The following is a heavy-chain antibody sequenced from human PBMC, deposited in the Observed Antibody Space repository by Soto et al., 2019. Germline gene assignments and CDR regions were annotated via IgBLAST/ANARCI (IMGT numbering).Heavy chain of an antibody. Sequence: GSLRLSCAAAGFTVSNNYMNWVRQAPGKGLEWVAVIYSDGSTYYADSVKGRFTISRDNSKNTLYLQMNSLRAEDTAVYYCARGHYDILTGYYFFDYWGQGTLVTVSS. CDR3: ARGHYDILTGYYFFDY. D-gene: IGHD3-9*01. CDR1: GFTVSNNY. J-gene: IGHJ4*02. V-gene: IGHV3-53*01. CDR2: IYSDGST.